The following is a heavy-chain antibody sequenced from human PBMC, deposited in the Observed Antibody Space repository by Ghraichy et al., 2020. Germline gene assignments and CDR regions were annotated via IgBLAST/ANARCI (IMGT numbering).Heavy chain of an antibody. CDR1: GFSLTTPGIG. J-gene: IGHJ4*02. Sequence: SGPTLVKPTQTLTLTCSFSGFSLTTPGIGVGWIRQPPGKALEGLGFVYWNDAQRYSPSVRSRLTITRDSSKQQVVLTMTNMDHVDTATYYCVQLFYYDSSGYFLPHWGQGALVTVSS. V-gene: IGHV2-5*01. CDR3: VQLFYYDSSGYFLPH. D-gene: IGHD3-22*01. CDR2: VYWNDAQ.